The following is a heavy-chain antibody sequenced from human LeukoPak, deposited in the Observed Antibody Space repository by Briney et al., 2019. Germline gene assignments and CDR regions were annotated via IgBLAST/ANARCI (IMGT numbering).Heavy chain of an antibody. V-gene: IGHV4-39*01. J-gene: IGHJ4*02. CDR2: IYYSKNT. D-gene: IGHD5-18*01. Sequence: SETLSLTCTVSGGSISSSNAYWGWIRQPPGKGLEWIGSIYYSKNTYYNPSLKSRVTISADTSKNQFSLTLGSVSATDTAVYYCASPRGFSYGYFDNWGQGTLVTVS. CDR1: GGSISSSNAY. CDR3: ASPRGFSYGYFDN.